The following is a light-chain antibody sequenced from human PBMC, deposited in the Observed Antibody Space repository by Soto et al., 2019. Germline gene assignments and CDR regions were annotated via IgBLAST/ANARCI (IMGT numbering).Light chain of an antibody. CDR3: QQYVATLWT. CDR1: QSLVYSANNKNY. V-gene: IGKV4-1*01. CDR2: WAS. J-gene: IGKJ1*01. Sequence: DIVMTQSPDSLAVSLGERATINCKSSQSLVYSANNKNYLAWYQQKPGQPTKLLIYWASVRESGVPDRFSGSGSGTDFTLTISSLQAEDVAVYNCQQYVATLWTSGQGTKVEVK.